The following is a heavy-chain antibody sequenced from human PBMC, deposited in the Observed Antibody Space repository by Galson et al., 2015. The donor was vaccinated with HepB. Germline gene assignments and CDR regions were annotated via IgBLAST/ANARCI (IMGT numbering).Heavy chain of an antibody. Sequence: SLRLSCAASGFTFSSYAMHWVRQAPGKGLEWVAVISYDGSNKYYADSVKGRFTISRDNSKNTLYLQMNSLRAEDTAVYYCARDGGSTSCCYLNYYYYGMDVWGRGTTVTVSS. V-gene: IGHV3-30-3*01. D-gene: IGHD2-2*01. CDR1: GFTFSSYA. CDR2: ISYDGSNK. J-gene: IGHJ6*02. CDR3: ARDGGSTSCCYLNYYYYGMDV.